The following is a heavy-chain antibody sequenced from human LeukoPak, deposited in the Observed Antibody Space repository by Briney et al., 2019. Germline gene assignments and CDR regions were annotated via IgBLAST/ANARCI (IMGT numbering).Heavy chain of an antibody. CDR2: ISSSSSTI. J-gene: IGHJ6*03. D-gene: IGHD3-3*01. Sequence: GGSLRLSCAASGFTFSSYSMNWVRQAPGKGLEWVSYISSSSSTIYYADSVKGRFTISRDNAKNSLYLQMNSLRAEDTAVYYCARGGEVTYYDFWSGYYIGNSHYYYMDVWGKGTTVTVSS. CDR3: ARGGEVTYYDFWSGYYIGNSHYYYMDV. CDR1: GFTFSSYS. V-gene: IGHV3-48*01.